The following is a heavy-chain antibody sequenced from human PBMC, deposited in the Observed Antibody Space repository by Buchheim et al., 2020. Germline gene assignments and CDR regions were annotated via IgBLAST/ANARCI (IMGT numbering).Heavy chain of an antibody. Sequence: QVQLVESGGGVVQPGRSLRLSCAASGFTFSRYHMHWVRQAPGKGLEWLAVISYDGSHKYYADSVKGRFTISRDNSKNTLYLQMDSLRAGDTAVYYCARDRSYCSGGSCPNYFDYWGQGTL. CDR3: ARDRSYCSGGSCPNYFDY. D-gene: IGHD2-15*01. J-gene: IGHJ4*02. CDR2: ISYDGSHK. CDR1: GFTFSRYH. V-gene: IGHV3-30*03.